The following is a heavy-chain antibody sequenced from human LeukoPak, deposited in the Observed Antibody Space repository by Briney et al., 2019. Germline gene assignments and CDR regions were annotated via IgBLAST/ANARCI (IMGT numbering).Heavy chain of an antibody. V-gene: IGHV3-30*03. CDR2: ISYDGSNK. Sequence: PGGSLRLSCAASGFTFSSYGMHWVRQAPGKGLEWVVVISYDGSNKYYADSVKGRFTISRDNSKNTLYLQMNSLRAEDTAVYYCAGRGAFDYWGQGTLVTVSS. D-gene: IGHD3-10*01. CDR1: GFTFSSYG. J-gene: IGHJ4*02. CDR3: AGRGAFDY.